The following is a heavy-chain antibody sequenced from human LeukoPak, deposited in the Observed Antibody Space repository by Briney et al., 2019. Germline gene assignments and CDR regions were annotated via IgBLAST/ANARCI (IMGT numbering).Heavy chain of an antibody. CDR2: IIPNFGIA. CDR1: GGTFSSYA. J-gene: IGHJ6*02. V-gene: IGHV1-69*04. CDR3: ATQVTTVPEKVNFRNWGYGMDV. D-gene: IGHD4-17*01. Sequence: SVKVSCKASGGTFSSYAISWVRQAPGQGLEWMGRIIPNFGIANYAQKFQGRVTITADKSTSTAYMELSSLRSEDTAVYYCATQVTTVPEKVNFRNWGYGMDVWGQGTTVTVSS.